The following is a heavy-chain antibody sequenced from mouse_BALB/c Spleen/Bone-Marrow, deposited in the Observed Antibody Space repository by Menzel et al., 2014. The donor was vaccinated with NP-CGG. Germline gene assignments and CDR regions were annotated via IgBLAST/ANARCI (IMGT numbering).Heavy chain of an antibody. D-gene: IGHD1-2*01. CDR3: AREGGTTAHHYAMDY. J-gene: IGHJ4*01. CDR2: ISSGGST. Sequence: EVQRVESGGGLVKPGGSLKLSCAASGLTFSSYAMSWVRQTPEKRLEWVASISSGGSTYYPDSVKGRFTISRDNARNILYLQMSSLRSEDTAMYYCAREGGTTAHHYAMDYWGQGTSVTVSS. CDR1: GLTFSSYA. V-gene: IGHV5-6-5*01.